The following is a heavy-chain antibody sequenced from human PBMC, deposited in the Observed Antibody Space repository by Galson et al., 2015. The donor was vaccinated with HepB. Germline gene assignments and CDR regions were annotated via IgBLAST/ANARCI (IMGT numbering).Heavy chain of an antibody. CDR2: IIPIFGTA. CDR1: GGTFSSYA. Sequence: SVKVSCKASGGTFSSYAISWVRQAPGQGLEWMGGIIPIFGTANYAQKFQGRVTITADESTSTAYMELSSLRSEDTAVYYCARQVTSSDFWSGYYTYNWFDPWGQGTLVTVSS. D-gene: IGHD3-3*01. V-gene: IGHV1-69*13. J-gene: IGHJ5*02. CDR3: ARQVTSSDFWSGYYTYNWFDP.